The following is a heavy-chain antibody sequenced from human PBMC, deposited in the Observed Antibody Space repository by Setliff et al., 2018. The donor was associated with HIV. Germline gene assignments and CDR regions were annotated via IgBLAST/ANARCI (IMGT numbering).Heavy chain of an antibody. CDR3: ATDGAITPSNFDY. CDR1: GYPFNNFG. D-gene: IGHD3-3*01. J-gene: IGHJ4*02. Sequence: ASVKVSCKASGYPFNNFGISWVRQAPGQGLEWLAWINVYSGDTNFAQRFQGRVTMTRDASTGTAYMELRNLRSDDTAVYYCATDGAITPSNFDYWGQGTLVTVSS. V-gene: IGHV1-18*01. CDR2: INVYSGDT.